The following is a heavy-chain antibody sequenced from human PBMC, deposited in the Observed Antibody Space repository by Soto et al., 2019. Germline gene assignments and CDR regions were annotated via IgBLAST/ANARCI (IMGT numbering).Heavy chain of an antibody. D-gene: IGHD3-22*01. V-gene: IGHV1-18*01. CDR3: ARDQEGITMIVGGT. CDR1: GGTFSSYT. Sequence: ASVKAPCKASGGTFSSYTISWVRQAPGQGLEWMGWISAYNGNTNYAQKFQGRVTMTTDTSTSTAYMELRSLRSDDTAVYYCARDQEGITMIVGGTWGQGTLVTVSS. J-gene: IGHJ5*02. CDR2: ISAYNGNT.